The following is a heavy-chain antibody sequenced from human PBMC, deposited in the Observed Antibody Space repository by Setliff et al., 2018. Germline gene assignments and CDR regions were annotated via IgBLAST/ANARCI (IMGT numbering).Heavy chain of an antibody. D-gene: IGHD3-3*01. J-gene: IGHJ6*03. CDR3: VRDSRITVLGVDDYHYMDV. CDR1: GYSFTSYG. CDR2: ITTYNDNT. V-gene: IGHV1-18*01. Sequence: ASVKVSCKTSGYSFTSYGISWVGQAPGQGLEWMGHITTYNDNTKYAQKFQGRITVTTDLSTSAAYLDLRSLRSDDTAVYYCVRDSRITVLGVDDYHYMDVWGRGTTVT.